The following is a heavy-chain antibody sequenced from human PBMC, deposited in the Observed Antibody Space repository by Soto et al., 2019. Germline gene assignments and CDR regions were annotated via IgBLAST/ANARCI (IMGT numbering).Heavy chain of an antibody. D-gene: IGHD5-12*01. CDR2: ISGSGGST. CDR1: GFTFSSYA. V-gene: IGHV3-23*01. Sequence: PGGSLRLSCAASGFTFSSYAMSWVRQAPGKGLEWVSAISGSGGSTYYADSVKGRFTISRDNSKNTLYLQMNSLRAEDTAVYYCATQGPGIVATIWSLLNDFDYWRQGTLVTVSS. J-gene: IGHJ4*02. CDR3: ATQGPGIVATIWSLLNDFDY.